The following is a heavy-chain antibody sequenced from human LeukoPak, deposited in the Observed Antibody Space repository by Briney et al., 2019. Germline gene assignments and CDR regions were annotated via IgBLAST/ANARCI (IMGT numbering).Heavy chain of an antibody. CDR1: GYTFTGYY. CDR3: ARDRLGQWLVKPKFSLDY. J-gene: IGHJ4*02. Sequence: GASVKVSCKASGYTFTGYYLHWVRQAPGQGLEWMGWINPNSGGTNYAQKFQGRVTMTRDTSISTAYMELSRLRSDDTAVYYCARDRLGQWLVKPKFSLDYWAQETLVTVPS. V-gene: IGHV1-2*02. D-gene: IGHD6-19*01. CDR2: INPNSGGT.